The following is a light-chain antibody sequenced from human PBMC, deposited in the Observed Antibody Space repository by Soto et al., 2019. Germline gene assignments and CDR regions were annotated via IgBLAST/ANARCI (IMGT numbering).Light chain of an antibody. CDR1: QGINNW. CDR2: AVS. Sequence: DIQMLQSPSAVSASVEDRVTITFRASQGINNWLAWYQQKPGKAPELLIYAVSYLQSGVPSRFSGSGSGTDFILTIGSLQPEDFADYYCQQSYNSHPITFGQGTRLEI. CDR3: QQSYNSHPIT. V-gene: IGKV1-12*01. J-gene: IGKJ5*01.